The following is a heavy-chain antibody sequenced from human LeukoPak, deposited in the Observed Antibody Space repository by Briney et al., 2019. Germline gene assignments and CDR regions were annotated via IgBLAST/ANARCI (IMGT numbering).Heavy chain of an antibody. CDR2: IIPILGIA. D-gene: IGHD3-10*01. Sequence: GASVKVSCKASGGTFSSYAISWVRQAPGQGLEWMGRIIPILGIANYAQKFQGRVTITADKSTSTAYMELSSLRSEDTAVYYCARGSWLGELSEFDYWGQGTLVTVSS. V-gene: IGHV1-69*04. CDR3: ARGSWLGELSEFDY. CDR1: GGTFSSYA. J-gene: IGHJ4*02.